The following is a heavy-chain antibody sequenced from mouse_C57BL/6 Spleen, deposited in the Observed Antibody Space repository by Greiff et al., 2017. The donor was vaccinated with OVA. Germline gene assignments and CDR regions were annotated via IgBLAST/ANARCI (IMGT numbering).Heavy chain of an antibody. D-gene: IGHD1-1*01. CDR1: GYTFTSYW. V-gene: IGHV1-52*01. J-gene: IGHJ4*01. CDR2: IDPSDSET. Sequence: VQLQQPGAELVRPGSSVKLSCKASGYTFTSYWMHWVKQRPIQGLEWIGNIDPSDSETHYNQKFKDKATLTVDKSSSTAYMQLSSLTSVDSAVYYCARSYYGSIFYAMDYWGQGTSVTVSS. CDR3: ARSYYGSIFYAMDY.